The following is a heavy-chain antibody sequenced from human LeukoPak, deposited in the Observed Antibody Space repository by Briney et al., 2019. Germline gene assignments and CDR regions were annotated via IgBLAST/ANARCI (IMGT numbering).Heavy chain of an antibody. D-gene: IGHD6-19*01. J-gene: IGHJ4*02. CDR1: GFDLSRNG. CDR2: IRYDGSNK. CDR3: AKESGADWAVAGTGYFDY. Sequence: GGSLRLSCAASGFDLSRNGMHRVRQAPGKGLEWVAFIRYDGSNKYYADSVKGRFTISRDNSKNTLYLQMNSLRAEDTAVYYCAKESGADWAVAGTGYFDYWGQGTLVTVSS. V-gene: IGHV3-30*02.